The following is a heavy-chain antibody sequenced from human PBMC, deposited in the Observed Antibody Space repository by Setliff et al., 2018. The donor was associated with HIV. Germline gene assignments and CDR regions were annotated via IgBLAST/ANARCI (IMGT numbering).Heavy chain of an antibody. CDR2: IWYDGSNK. D-gene: IGHD1-26*01. V-gene: IGHV3-33*06. Sequence: GGSLRLSCVASGLSFSSYGMHWVRQAPGKGLEWVALIWYDGSNKYYADSVKGRFTTSRDNSKNTLYLQMNSLTAEDTAVYYCAKVREVYYYYYMDVWGKGTTVTVSS. CDR1: GLSFSSYG. CDR3: AKVREVYYYYYMDV. J-gene: IGHJ6*03.